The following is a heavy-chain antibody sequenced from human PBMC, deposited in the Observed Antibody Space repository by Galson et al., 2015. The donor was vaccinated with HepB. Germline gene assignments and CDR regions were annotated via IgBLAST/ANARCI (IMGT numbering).Heavy chain of an antibody. D-gene: IGHD2-2*01. Sequence: SLRLSCAAFGFAFSSYDMHWVRHATGKGLEWVSAIGTVGDTYYPGSVKGRFTISREKSKYSLYLQMNSLRAGDPAVSYCARGGKVGLRPSYQLSPLLDYWGQGTLVTVSS. CDR3: ARGGKVGLRPSYQLSPLLDY. CDR2: IGTVGDT. CDR1: GFAFSSYD. J-gene: IGHJ4*02. V-gene: IGHV3-13*04.